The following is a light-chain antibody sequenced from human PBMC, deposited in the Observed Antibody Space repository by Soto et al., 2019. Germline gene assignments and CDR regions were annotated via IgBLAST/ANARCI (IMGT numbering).Light chain of an antibody. CDR1: SSDVGGYNF. V-gene: IGLV2-14*01. CDR2: EVS. Sequence: QSALTQPASVSGSPGQSITISCTGTSSDVGGYNFVSWYQHHPGKAPKLMIYEVSNRPSGVSNRFSGSKSGNTASLTISGLQAEDEADYYCSSNTRSRTYVFGTGTKVTVL. CDR3: SSNTRSRTYV. J-gene: IGLJ1*01.